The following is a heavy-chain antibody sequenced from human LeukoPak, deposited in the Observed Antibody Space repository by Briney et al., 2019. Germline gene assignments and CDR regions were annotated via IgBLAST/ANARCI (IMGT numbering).Heavy chain of an antibody. J-gene: IGHJ4*02. Sequence: SETLSLTCTVSGGSISSYYWSWIRQPPGKGLEWIGYIYYSGSTNYNPSLKSRVTISVDTSKNQFSLKLSSVTAADTAVYYCARDKGSGWRSDYFDYWGQGTLVTVSS. D-gene: IGHD6-19*01. CDR2: IYYSGST. CDR1: GGSISSYY. V-gene: IGHV4-59*12. CDR3: ARDKGSGWRSDYFDY.